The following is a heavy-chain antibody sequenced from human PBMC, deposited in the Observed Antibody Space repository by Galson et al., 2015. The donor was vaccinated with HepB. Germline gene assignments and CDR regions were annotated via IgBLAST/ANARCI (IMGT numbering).Heavy chain of an antibody. D-gene: IGHD3-3*01. V-gene: IGHV3-7*03. CDR3: ARGRKRRVLRFLESGEYYFDY. J-gene: IGHJ4*02. CDR2: IKQDGSEK. Sequence: SLRLSCAASGFTFSSYWMSWVRQAPGKGLEWVANIKQDGSEKYYVDSVKGRFTISRDNAKNSLYLQMNSLRAEDTAVYYCARGRKRRVLRFLESGEYYFDYWGPGTLVTVSS. CDR1: GFTFSSYW.